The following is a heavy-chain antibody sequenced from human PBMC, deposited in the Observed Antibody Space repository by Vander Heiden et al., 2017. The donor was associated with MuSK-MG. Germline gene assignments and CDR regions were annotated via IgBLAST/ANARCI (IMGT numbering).Heavy chain of an antibody. D-gene: IGHD6-13*01. CDR2: IYPGDSDT. V-gene: IGHV5-51*01. Sequence: EVQLVQSGAEVKKPGESLKISCKGSGYSFTSYWIGWVRQMPGKGLEWMGIIYPGDSDTRYSPSFQGQVTISADKSISTAYMQWSSLKASDTAMYYCAIPVRRAAADDAFDIWGQGTMVTVYS. CDR3: AIPVRRAAADDAFDI. J-gene: IGHJ3*02. CDR1: GYSFTSYW.